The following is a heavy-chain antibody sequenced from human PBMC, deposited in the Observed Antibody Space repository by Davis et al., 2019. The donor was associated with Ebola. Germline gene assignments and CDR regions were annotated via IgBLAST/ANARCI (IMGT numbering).Heavy chain of an antibody. V-gene: IGHV4-4*08. J-gene: IGHJ4*02. D-gene: IGHD1-14*01. Sequence: SETLSLTCTVSGGSISYYYWTWIRQPPGKGLEWIGYIYSSGSTKYSPSLKRRVTISADTSKNQFSLRLSSVTAADTAIYYCARDYVYWGQGTLVAVSS. CDR3: ARDYVY. CDR2: IYSSGST. CDR1: GGSISYYY.